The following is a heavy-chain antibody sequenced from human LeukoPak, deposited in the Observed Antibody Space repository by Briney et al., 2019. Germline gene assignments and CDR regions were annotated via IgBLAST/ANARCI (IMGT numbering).Heavy chain of an antibody. J-gene: IGHJ4*02. CDR1: GFTFSPHY. CDR3: GDLGSAGTDH. CDR2: IRNKANGYTT. D-gene: IGHD3-10*01. V-gene: IGHV3-72*01. Sequence: QSGGSLRLSCAASGFTFSPHYMDWVRQSPGQGLEWVGLIRNKANGYTTIYAASVKGRFTISRDDSKNSVYLQMDSLKTENTAVYYCGDLGSAGTDHWGQGTLVTVSS.